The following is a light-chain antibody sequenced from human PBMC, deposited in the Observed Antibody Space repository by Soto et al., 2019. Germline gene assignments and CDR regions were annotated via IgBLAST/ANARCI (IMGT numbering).Light chain of an antibody. V-gene: IGKV1-39*01. CDR1: QSISNY. CDR3: QQSYSTPRT. Sequence: DIHMTQSPSSLSASIGDRVTITCRAGQSISNYLNWYQQKPGKAPKLLIYAASSLQSGVPSRFSGSGSGTDFTLTISSLQPEDFATYYCQQSYSTPRTFGQGTKLEIK. CDR2: AAS. J-gene: IGKJ2*01.